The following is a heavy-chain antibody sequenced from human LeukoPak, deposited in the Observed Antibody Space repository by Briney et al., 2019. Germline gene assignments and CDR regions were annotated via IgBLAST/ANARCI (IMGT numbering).Heavy chain of an antibody. V-gene: IGHV3-21*01. CDR3: AREQSYSEEIVVVNPPFDY. CDR2: ISSSGTYI. CDR1: GFTYSSYG. Sequence: GGSLRLSCAASGFTYSSYGMNWIRRAPGKGLEWVSSISSSGTYIYFADSVKGRFTISRDNAKNSLYLQMNSLRAEDTALYCCAREQSYSEEIVVVNPPFDYWGQGTLVTVSS. J-gene: IGHJ4*02. D-gene: IGHD2-21*01.